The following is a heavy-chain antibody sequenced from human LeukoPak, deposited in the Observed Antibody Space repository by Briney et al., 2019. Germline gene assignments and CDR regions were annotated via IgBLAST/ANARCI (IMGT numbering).Heavy chain of an antibody. CDR1: GGSFSGYY. Sequence: PSETLSLTCAVYGGSFSGYYWSWIRQPPGKGLEWIGYIYYSGSTNYNPSLKSRVTISVDTSKNQFSLNLSSVTAADTAVYYCARGYSSGWSAAFDIWGQGTLVTVSS. CDR2: IYYSGST. J-gene: IGHJ3*02. V-gene: IGHV4-59*01. D-gene: IGHD6-19*01. CDR3: ARGYSSGWSAAFDI.